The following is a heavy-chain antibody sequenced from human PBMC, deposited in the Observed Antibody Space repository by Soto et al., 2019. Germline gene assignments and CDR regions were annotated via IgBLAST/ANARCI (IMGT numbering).Heavy chain of an antibody. Sequence: ASVKVSCKASGYTFTGYYMHWVRQAPGQGLEWMGWINPNSGGTNYAQKFQGWVTMTRDTSISTAYMELSRLRSDDTAVYYCARAVGGLRFLEWLDSDPYYYYMDVWGKGTTVTVSS. CDR3: ARAVGGLRFLEWLDSDPYYYYMDV. CDR1: GYTFTGYY. V-gene: IGHV1-2*04. J-gene: IGHJ6*03. D-gene: IGHD3-3*01. CDR2: INPNSGGT.